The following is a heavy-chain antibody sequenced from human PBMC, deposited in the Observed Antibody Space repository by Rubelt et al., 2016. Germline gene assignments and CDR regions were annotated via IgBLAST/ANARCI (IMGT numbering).Heavy chain of an antibody. D-gene: IGHD3-22*01. V-gene: IGHV3-66*01. CDR3: ASSRITMIVGGR. Sequence: GVRQAPGKGLEWVSVIYSGGSTYYADSVKGRFTISRDNSKNTLYLQMNSLRAEDTAVYYCASSRITMIVGGRWGQGTMVTVSS. J-gene: IGHJ3*01. CDR2: IYSGGST.